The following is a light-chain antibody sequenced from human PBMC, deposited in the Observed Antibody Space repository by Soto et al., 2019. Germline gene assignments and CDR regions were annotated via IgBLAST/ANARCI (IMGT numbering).Light chain of an antibody. V-gene: IGKV3-15*01. CDR3: QQYNNWPPLT. Sequence: EILMTQSPGTLSLSPGERATLSCRASQSVSSNVAWYQQKRGQAPRLLIYGASTRATGVPARFSGSGSGTEFTLIISSLQSEDFAVYYCQQYNNWPPLTFGGGTKVDIK. CDR2: GAS. J-gene: IGKJ4*01. CDR1: QSVSSN.